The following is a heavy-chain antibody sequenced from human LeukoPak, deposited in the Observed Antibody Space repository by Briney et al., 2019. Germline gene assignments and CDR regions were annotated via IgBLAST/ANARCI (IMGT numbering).Heavy chain of an antibody. Sequence: SETLSLTCAVYGGSFSGYYWSWIGQPPGKGLEWIGEINHSGSTNYNPSLKSRVTISVDTSKNQFSLKLSSVTAADTAVYYCARHVGDGYNYYDYWGQGTLVTVSS. CDR3: ARHVGDGYNYYDY. CDR2: INHSGST. J-gene: IGHJ4*02. V-gene: IGHV4-34*01. CDR1: GGSFSGYY. D-gene: IGHD5-24*01.